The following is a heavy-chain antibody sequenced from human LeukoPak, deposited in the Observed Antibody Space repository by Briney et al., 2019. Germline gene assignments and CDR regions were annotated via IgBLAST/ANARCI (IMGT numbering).Heavy chain of an antibody. J-gene: IGHJ6*02. D-gene: IGHD3-10*01. CDR2: ISGSGSSI. V-gene: IGHV3-21*04. CDR1: GFTVSSNY. CDR3: ARDFLVDYYGSGRIYYGMDV. Sequence: GGSLRLSCAASGFTVSSNYMSWVRQAPGTGLEWVSSISGSGSSIHYKESVRGRFTISRDNSGNSIYLQMNSLRAEDTAVYYCARDFLVDYYGSGRIYYGMDVWGQGTTVTVSS.